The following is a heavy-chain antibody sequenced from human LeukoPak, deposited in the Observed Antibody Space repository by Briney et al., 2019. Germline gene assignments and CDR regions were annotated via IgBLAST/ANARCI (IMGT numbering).Heavy chain of an antibody. Sequence: ASVKVSCKASGYTFTSYGISWVRQAPGQGLEWMGWISAYNGNTNYAQKLQGRVTMTTDTSTSTAYMELRSLRSDDTAVYYCARRVYDSSGYYYRYAFDIWGQGTMVTVSS. V-gene: IGHV1-18*01. J-gene: IGHJ3*02. CDR3: ARRVYDSSGYYYRYAFDI. CDR1: GYTFTSYG. D-gene: IGHD3-22*01. CDR2: ISAYNGNT.